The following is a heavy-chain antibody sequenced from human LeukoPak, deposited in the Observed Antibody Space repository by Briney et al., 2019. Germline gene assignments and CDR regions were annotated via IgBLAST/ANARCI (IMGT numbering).Heavy chain of an antibody. Sequence: ASVKVSCKASGGTFSSYAISWVRQAPGQGLEWMGRIIPILGIANYAQKFQGRVTITADKSTSTAYMELSSLRSEDTAVYYCARDRGLYGDPRYFDYWGQGTLVTVSS. V-gene: IGHV1-69*04. J-gene: IGHJ4*02. CDR2: IIPILGIA. CDR1: GGTFSSYA. D-gene: IGHD4-17*01. CDR3: ARDRGLYGDPRYFDY.